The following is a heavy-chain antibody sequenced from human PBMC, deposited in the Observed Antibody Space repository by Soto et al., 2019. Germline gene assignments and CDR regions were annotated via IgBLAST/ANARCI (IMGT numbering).Heavy chain of an antibody. CDR2: INSDGTSR. Sequence: EVQLVESGGGFVQPGGSLRLSCAASGLTFTSYWMHWVRQAPGKGLVWVSRINSDGTSRVYVDSVKGRFTISRDNAKNTLYLPMDSLRAEDTSVYYCTRSITGYSYADTWGQGTLVTVSS. CDR3: TRSITGYSYADT. J-gene: IGHJ5*02. D-gene: IGHD1-26*01. CDR1: GLTFTSYW. V-gene: IGHV3-74*01.